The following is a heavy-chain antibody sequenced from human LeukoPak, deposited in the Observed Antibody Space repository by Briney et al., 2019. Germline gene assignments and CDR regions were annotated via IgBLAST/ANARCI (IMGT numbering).Heavy chain of an antibody. CDR2: INPSGGST. D-gene: IGHD1-26*01. CDR3: ARGPRWDPHFDY. CDR1: GYTFTSYY. Sequence: ASVKVSCKASGYTFTSYYMHWVRQAHGQGLEWMGIINPSGGSTSYAQKFQGRVTMTRDMSTSTVYMELSSLRSDDTAVYYCARGPRWDPHFDYWGQGTLVTVSS. J-gene: IGHJ4*02. V-gene: IGHV1-46*01.